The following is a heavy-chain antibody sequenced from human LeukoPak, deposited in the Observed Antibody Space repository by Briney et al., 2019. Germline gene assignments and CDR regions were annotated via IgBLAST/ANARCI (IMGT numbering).Heavy chain of an antibody. J-gene: IGHJ4*02. Sequence: GGSLRLSCAASGFTFSSYSMNWVRQAPGKGLEWVSYISSSSSTIYYADSVKGRFIISRDNAKNSLYLQMNSLRAEDTAVYYCARGMVEQWLVRGTYFDYWGQGTLVTVSS. CDR3: ARGMVEQWLVRGTYFDY. CDR2: ISSSSSTI. CDR1: GFTFSSYS. V-gene: IGHV3-48*04. D-gene: IGHD6-19*01.